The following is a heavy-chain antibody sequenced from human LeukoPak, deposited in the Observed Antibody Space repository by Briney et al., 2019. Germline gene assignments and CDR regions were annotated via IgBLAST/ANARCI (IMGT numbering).Heavy chain of an antibody. CDR2: IWYDGSNK. CDR3: VRSSSSWYRIGRRLRYGGPHP. V-gene: IGHV3-30*02. CDR1: GFTFSTYG. Sequence: GGSLRLSCAASGFTFSTYGMHWVRQAPGKGLEWVAIIWYDGSNKYYADSVKGRFTISRDNSKNTLYLQMNSLRAEDTAVYYCVRSSSSWYRIGRRLRYGGPHPWGQGTLVTVSS. D-gene: IGHD6-13*01. J-gene: IGHJ5*02.